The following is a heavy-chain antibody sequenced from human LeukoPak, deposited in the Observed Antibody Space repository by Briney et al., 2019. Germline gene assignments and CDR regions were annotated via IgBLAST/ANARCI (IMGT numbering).Heavy chain of an antibody. CDR3: ARGIAVAEFDY. CDR2: ISSSSSYI. V-gene: IGHV3-21*01. D-gene: IGHD6-19*01. J-gene: IGHJ4*02. Sequence: GGSLRLSCAAPGFTFSSYSMNWVRQAPGKGLEWVSSISSSSSYIYYADSVKGRFTISRDNAKNSLYLQMNSLRAEDTAVYYCARGIAVAEFDYWGQGTLVTVSS. CDR1: GFTFSSYS.